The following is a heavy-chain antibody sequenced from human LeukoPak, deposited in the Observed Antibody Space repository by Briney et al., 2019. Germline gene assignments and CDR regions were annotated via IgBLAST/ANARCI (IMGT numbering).Heavy chain of an antibody. J-gene: IGHJ5*02. V-gene: IGHV4-59*01. D-gene: IGHD3-10*01. Sequence: SETLSLTCAVSGGSISSYYWSWIRQPPGKGLEWIGYIYYSGSINYNPSLKSRVTISVDTSKNQFSLKLSSVTAADTAVYYCARNHYYGTYNWFDPWGQGTLVTVSS. CDR1: GGSISSYY. CDR2: IYYSGSI. CDR3: ARNHYYGTYNWFDP.